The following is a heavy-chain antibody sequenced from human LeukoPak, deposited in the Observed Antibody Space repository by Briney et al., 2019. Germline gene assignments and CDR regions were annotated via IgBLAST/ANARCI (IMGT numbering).Heavy chain of an antibody. CDR1: GFTFSSYG. D-gene: IGHD6-19*01. CDR3: AGESIAVAGTPSDY. J-gene: IGHJ4*02. CDR2: ISSGSTI. Sequence: GGSLRLSCAASGFTFSSYGMNWVRQAPGKGLEWVSYISSGSTIYDADSVKGRFTISRDNAKNSLYLQMNSLRAEDTAVYYCAGESIAVAGTPSDYWGQGTLVTVSS. V-gene: IGHV3-48*03.